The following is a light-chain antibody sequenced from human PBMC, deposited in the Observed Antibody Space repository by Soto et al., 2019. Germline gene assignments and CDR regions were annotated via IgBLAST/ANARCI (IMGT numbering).Light chain of an antibody. CDR2: GAS. Sequence: EIVMTQSPATLSVSLGERATLSCRASQSVSSNLAWYQQKPGQAPRLLIYGASTRATAVPTRFGGSGSGTEFTLTISSLQSEDFAVYYCQHYNNWPLTFGGGTKVDIK. V-gene: IGKV3-15*01. CDR3: QHYNNWPLT. J-gene: IGKJ4*01. CDR1: QSVSSN.